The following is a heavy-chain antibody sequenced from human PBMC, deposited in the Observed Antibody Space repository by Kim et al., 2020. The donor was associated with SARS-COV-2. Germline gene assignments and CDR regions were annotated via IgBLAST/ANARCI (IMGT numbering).Heavy chain of an antibody. J-gene: IGHJ4*02. V-gene: IGHV3-53*01. D-gene: IGHD4-17*01. CDR3: ARSNIDYGDLLLDY. CDR1: GFTVSSNY. Sequence: GGSLRLSCAASGFTVSSNYMSWVRQAPGKGLEWVSVIYSGGSTYYADSVKGRFTISRDNSKNTLYLQMNSLRAEDTAVYYCARSNIDYGDLLLDYLGQGTLVTVSS. CDR2: IYSGGST.